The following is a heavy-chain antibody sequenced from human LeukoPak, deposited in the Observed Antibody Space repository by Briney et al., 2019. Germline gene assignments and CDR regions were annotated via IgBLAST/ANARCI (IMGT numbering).Heavy chain of an antibody. J-gene: IGHJ4*02. CDR3: ARRSYYDSGGYYYDF. V-gene: IGHV5-51*01. CDR2: IYPDDSDS. D-gene: IGHD3-22*01. Sequence: GESLKISCKGPGYIFTNYWIAWVRQMPGKGLEWMGIIYPDDSDSRYSPSFHGQVTISADKSISTDYLQWSSLKASDTAMYYCARRSYYDSGGYYYDFWGQGTLVTVSS. CDR1: GYIFTNYW.